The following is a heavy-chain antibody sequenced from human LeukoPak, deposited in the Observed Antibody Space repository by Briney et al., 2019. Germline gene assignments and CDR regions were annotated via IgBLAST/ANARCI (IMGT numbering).Heavy chain of an antibody. CDR3: AREAAGQWFDP. CDR1: GGSISSGGHY. J-gene: IGHJ5*02. Sequence: SSQTLSLTCTVSGGSISSGGHYWGWIRQPPGKGLEWIGSINYSGTTYYNPSLKSRVTISVDTSKTQFFLKLSSVTAADTAVYYCAREAAGQWFDPWGQGTLVTVSS. D-gene: IGHD6-25*01. V-gene: IGHV4-39*02. CDR2: INYSGTT.